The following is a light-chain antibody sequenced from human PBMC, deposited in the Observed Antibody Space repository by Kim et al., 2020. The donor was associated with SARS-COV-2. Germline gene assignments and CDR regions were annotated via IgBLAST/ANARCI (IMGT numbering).Light chain of an antibody. V-gene: IGKV3-20*01. CDR2: AAS. J-gene: IGKJ5*01. Sequence: GETATHACRAGQIVSSSYLSWYQQTVGQAPRLLIYAASGRATGIPDRFSGSGSGTDFTLTISRLEPEEFAVYYCQHYGSSPPFITFGNGTRLEI. CDR3: QHYGSSPPFIT. CDR1: QIVSSSY.